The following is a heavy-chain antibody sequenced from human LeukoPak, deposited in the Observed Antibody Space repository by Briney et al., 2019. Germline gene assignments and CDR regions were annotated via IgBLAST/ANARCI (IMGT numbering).Heavy chain of an antibody. CDR1: GFTLSSYA. Sequence: GGSLRLSCAASGFTLSSYAMSWGRQAPGEGLEGVSAISGSGGSTYYADSVKGRFTISRDNSKNTLYLQINSLRAEDTAVYYCAKDRSEFGSVSEENWFDPWGQGTLVTVSS. D-gene: IGHD3-16*01. V-gene: IGHV3-23*01. J-gene: IGHJ5*02. CDR3: AKDRSEFGSVSEENWFDP. CDR2: ISGSGGST.